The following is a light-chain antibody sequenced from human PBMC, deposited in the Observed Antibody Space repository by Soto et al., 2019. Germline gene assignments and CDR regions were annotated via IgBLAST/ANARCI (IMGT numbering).Light chain of an antibody. CDR1: SSDVGGYNY. V-gene: IGLV2-8*01. J-gene: IGLJ1*01. Sequence: SVLTQPPSAAGCPGRSVTISCTGTSSDVGGYNYVSWYQQHPGKAPKLMIYEVSKRPSGVPDRFSGSKSGNTASLTVSGLQAEDEADYYCSSYAGSPKRVFGTGTKVTVL. CDR2: EVS. CDR3: SSYAGSPKRV.